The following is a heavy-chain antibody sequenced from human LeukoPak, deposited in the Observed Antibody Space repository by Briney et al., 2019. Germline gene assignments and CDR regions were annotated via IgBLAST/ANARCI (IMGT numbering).Heavy chain of an antibody. V-gene: IGHV1-18*01. CDR2: ISAYNGNT. D-gene: IGHD3-22*01. CDR3: AAATPYYYDSSGYSD. CDR1: GYTFTSYG. Sequence: ASVKVSCKASGYTFTSYGISWVRQAPGQGLEWMGWISAYNGNTNYAQKLQGRVTMTTDTSTSTAYMELSSLRSEDTAVYYCAAATPYYYDSSGYSDWGQGTQVTVSS. J-gene: IGHJ4*02.